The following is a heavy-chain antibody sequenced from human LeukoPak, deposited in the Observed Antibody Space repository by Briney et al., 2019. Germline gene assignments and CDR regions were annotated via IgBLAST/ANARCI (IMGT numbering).Heavy chain of an antibody. J-gene: IGHJ6*02. V-gene: IGHV3-66*01. CDR3: AEGTTVTDAYYYYGMDV. D-gene: IGHD4-17*01. CDR2: IYSGGST. Sequence: GGSLRLSCAASGFTVSSNYMSWVRQAPGKGLEWGSVIYSGGSTYYADSVKGRFTISRDNSKNTLYLQMNSLRAEDTAVYYCAEGTTVTDAYYYYGMDVWGQGTTVTVSS. CDR1: GFTVSSNY.